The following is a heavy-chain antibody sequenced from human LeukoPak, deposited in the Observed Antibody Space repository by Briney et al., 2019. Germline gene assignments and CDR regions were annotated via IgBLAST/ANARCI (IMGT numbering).Heavy chain of an antibody. Sequence: SETLSLTCTVSGGSISSSNYYWGWIRQPPGKGLEWIRSMYYSGNTDYNPSLKSRVTISVDTSKNQFSLKVNSVTAADTAVYYCARTLGWASSRYPFDGWGQGTLVTVSS. CDR1: GGSISSSNYY. J-gene: IGHJ4*02. V-gene: IGHV4-39*01. CDR3: ARTLGWASSRYPFDG. D-gene: IGHD3-16*02. CDR2: MYYSGNT.